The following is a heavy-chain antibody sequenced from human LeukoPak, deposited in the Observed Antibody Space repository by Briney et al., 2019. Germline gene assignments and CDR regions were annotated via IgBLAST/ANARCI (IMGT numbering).Heavy chain of an antibody. J-gene: IGHJ4*02. V-gene: IGHV3-21*01. CDR1: GFTFSSYS. CDR2: ISSSSSYI. D-gene: IGHD6-19*01. Sequence: GGSLRLSCAASGFTFSSYSMNWVRQAPGKGLEWVSSISSSSSYIYYADSVKGRFTISRDNAKNSLYLQMNSLRAEDTAVYYCARGPYSSGRPHDYWGQGTLVTVSS. CDR3: ARGPYSSGRPHDY.